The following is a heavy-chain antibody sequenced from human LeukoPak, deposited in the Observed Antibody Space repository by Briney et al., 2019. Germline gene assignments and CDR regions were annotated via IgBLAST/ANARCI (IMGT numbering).Heavy chain of an antibody. Sequence: SETLSLTCTVSGGSISSSSYYWGWIRQPPGKGLEWIGSIYYSGSTYYNPSLKSRVTISVDTSKNQFSLKLSSVTAADTAVYYCARGQKKLAHFDYWGQGTLVTVSS. D-gene: IGHD6-6*01. CDR1: GGSISSSSYY. CDR2: IYYSGST. CDR3: ARGQKKLAHFDY. V-gene: IGHV4-39*01. J-gene: IGHJ4*02.